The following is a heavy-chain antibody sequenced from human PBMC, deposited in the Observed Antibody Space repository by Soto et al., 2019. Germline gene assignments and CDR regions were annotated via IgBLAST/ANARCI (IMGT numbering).Heavy chain of an antibody. CDR3: AKDPSSSWYGDYYCGMDV. CDR2: ISGSGGST. Sequence: PGGSLRLSCAASGFTFSSYAMSWVRQAPGKGLEWVSAISGSGGSTYYADSVKGRFTISRDNSKNTLYLQMNSLRAEDTAVYYCAKDPSSSWYGDYYCGMDVWGQGTTVTVSS. CDR1: GFTFSSYA. J-gene: IGHJ6*02. D-gene: IGHD6-13*01. V-gene: IGHV3-23*01.